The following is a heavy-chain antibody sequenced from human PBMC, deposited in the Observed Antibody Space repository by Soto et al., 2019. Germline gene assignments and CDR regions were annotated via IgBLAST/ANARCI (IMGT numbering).Heavy chain of an antibody. V-gene: IGHV1-8*01. CDR2: MNPNSGNT. J-gene: IGHJ5*02. Sequence: ASVKVSCKASGYTFTSYDINWVRQATGQGLEWMGWMNPNSGNTGYAQKFQGRVTMTRNTSISTAYMELSSLRSEDTAVYYCARGETGPSSYSGSWYWFYPWGQGTLVTVSS. D-gene: IGHD6-13*01. CDR1: GYTFTSYD. CDR3: ARGETGPSSYSGSWYWFYP.